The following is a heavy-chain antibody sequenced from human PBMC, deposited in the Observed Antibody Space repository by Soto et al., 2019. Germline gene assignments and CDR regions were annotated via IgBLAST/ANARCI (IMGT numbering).Heavy chain of an antibody. Sequence: PGGSLRLSCAASRFSFSSYTMSWVRQAPGKGLEWVSAISGTGGTTYYADSVKGRFTISRDNSKSTLYLHMNSLRAEDTAVYYCSKDICSSTSCHNWFDPWGQGTLVTVS. V-gene: IGHV3-23*01. CDR3: SKDICSSTSCHNWFDP. D-gene: IGHD2-2*01. CDR2: ISGTGGTT. CDR1: RFSFSSYT. J-gene: IGHJ5*02.